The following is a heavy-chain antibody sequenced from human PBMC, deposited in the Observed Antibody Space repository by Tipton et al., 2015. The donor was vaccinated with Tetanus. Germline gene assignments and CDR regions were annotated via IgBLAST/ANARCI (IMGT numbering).Heavy chain of an antibody. V-gene: IGHV3-21*01. J-gene: IGHJ4*02. CDR3: ARGMAEASNCGGDCYSDY. D-gene: IGHD2-21*02. CDR2: ISSSSRYI. Sequence: SLRLSCAASGFTFGTHVMHWVRQAPGKGLEWVSSISSSSRYIYYADSVKGRFTISRDNAKNSLYLQMISLRAEDTAVYSCARGMAEASNCGGDCYSDYWGQGTLVTVSS. CDR1: GFTFGTHV.